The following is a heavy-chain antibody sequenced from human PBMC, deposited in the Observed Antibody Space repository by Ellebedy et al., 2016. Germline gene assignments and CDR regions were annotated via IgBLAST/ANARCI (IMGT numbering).Heavy chain of an antibody. D-gene: IGHD3-3*01. CDR1: GGSISSYY. CDR3: ARHVEMEWLLSPVYGMDV. J-gene: IGHJ6*02. CDR2: IHYTGCT. Sequence: SETLSLTCTVSGGSISSYYWSWIRQPPGKGLEWLRYIHYTGCTNYNPSLKSRLTISVDTSKNQFSLKLSSVTAADPAVYYCARHVEMEWLLSPVYGMDVWGQGTTVTVSS. V-gene: IGHV4-59*08.